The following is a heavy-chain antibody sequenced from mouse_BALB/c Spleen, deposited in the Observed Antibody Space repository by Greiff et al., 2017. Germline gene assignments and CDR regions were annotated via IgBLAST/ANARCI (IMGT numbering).Heavy chain of an antibody. Sequence: EVKVVESGGGLVQPGGSLRLSCATSGFTFTDYYMSWVRQPPGKALEWLGFIRNKANGYTTEYSASVKGRFTISRDNSQSILYLQMNTLRAEDSATYYCARERYDGSWFAYWGQGTLVTVSA. CDR2: IRNKANGYTT. J-gene: IGHJ3*01. CDR1: GFTFTDYY. D-gene: IGHD2-14*01. CDR3: ARERYDGSWFAY. V-gene: IGHV7-3*02.